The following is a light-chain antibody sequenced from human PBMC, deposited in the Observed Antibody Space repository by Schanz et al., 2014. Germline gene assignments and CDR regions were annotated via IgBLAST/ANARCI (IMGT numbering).Light chain of an antibody. J-gene: IGLJ3*02. CDR3: FSYAGSNTWV. V-gene: IGLV2-8*01. CDR1: SSDVGAYRY. CDR2: EVN. Sequence: QSALTQPPSASGSPGQSVTISCTGTSSDVGAYRYVSWYQQHPGKAPKLIISEVNKRPSGVPDRFSGSKSGNTASLTVSGLQAEDEADYHCFSYAGSNTWVFGGGTKLTVL.